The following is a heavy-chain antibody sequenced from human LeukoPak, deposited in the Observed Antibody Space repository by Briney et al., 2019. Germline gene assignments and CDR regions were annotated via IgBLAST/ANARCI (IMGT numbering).Heavy chain of an antibody. D-gene: IGHD2-2*01. CDR1: GYTFTNYA. V-gene: IGHV7-4-1*02. Sequence: ASVKVSCKASGYTFTNYAMNWVRQAPGQGLEWMGWINTNTGNPTYAQGFTRRLVFSLDTSASTAYLQISSLKAEDTAVYYCARTLFGDQYQLLHNWFDPWGQGTLVTVSS. CDR2: INTNTGNP. J-gene: IGHJ5*02. CDR3: ARTLFGDQYQLLHNWFDP.